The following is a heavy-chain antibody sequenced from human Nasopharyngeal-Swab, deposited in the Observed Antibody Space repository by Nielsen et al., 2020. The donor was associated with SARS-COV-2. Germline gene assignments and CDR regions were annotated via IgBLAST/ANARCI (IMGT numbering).Heavy chain of an antibody. CDR1: GGTFSSYA. V-gene: IGHV1-69*06. D-gene: IGHD2-2*01. CDR2: IIPIFGTA. CDR3: ARGRFAVVPAASYYYYMDV. Sequence: SVKVSCKASGGTFSSYAISWVRQAPGQGLEWMGGIIPIFGTANYAQKFQGRVTITADKSTSTAYMELSSLRSEDTAVYYCARGRFAVVPAASYYYYMDVWGKGTTVTVSS. J-gene: IGHJ6*03.